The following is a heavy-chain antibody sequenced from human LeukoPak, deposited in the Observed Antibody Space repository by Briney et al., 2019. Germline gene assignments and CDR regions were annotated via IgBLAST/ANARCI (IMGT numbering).Heavy chain of an antibody. D-gene: IGHD4-23*01. CDR1: GGSISSYY. Sequence: SETLSLTCTVSGGSISSYYWSWIRQPPGKGLEWIGYIYYSGSTNYNPSLKSRVTISVDTSKNQFSLKLSSVTAADTAVYYCARGHYGGNSENFLHVFDIWGQGTMVTVSS. CDR3: ARGHYGGNSENFLHVFDI. V-gene: IGHV4-59*01. CDR2: IYYSGST. J-gene: IGHJ3*02.